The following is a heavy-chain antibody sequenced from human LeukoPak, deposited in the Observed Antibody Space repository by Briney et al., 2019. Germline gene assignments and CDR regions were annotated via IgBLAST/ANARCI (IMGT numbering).Heavy chain of an antibody. Sequence: SETLSLTCTVSGGSISSYYWSWIRQPPGKGLEWIGYIYYSGSTNYNPSLKSRVTISVDTSKNQFSLKLSSVTAADTAVYYCARGYSSSYYYYGMDVWGQGTTVTVSS. D-gene: IGHD6-6*01. CDR1: GGSISSYY. CDR2: IYYSGST. V-gene: IGHV4-59*12. CDR3: ARGYSSSYYYYGMDV. J-gene: IGHJ6*02.